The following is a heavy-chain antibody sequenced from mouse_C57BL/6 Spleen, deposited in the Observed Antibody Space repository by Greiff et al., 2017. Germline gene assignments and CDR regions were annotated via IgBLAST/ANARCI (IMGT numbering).Heavy chain of an antibody. V-gene: IGHV1-54*01. J-gene: IGHJ4*01. CDR3: ERDYYAMDY. CDR1: GYAFTNYL. Sequence: QVQLQQSGAELVRPGTSVKVSCKASGYAFTNYLIEWVKQRPGQGLEWIGVINPGSGGTNYNEKFKGKATLTADKSSSTAYMQLSSLTSEDSAVYFCERDYYAMDYWGQGTSVPVSS. CDR2: INPGSGGT.